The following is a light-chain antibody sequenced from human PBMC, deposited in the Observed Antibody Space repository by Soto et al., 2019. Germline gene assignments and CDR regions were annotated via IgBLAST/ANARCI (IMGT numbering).Light chain of an antibody. J-gene: IGLJ1*01. CDR2: DVS. Sequence: QSALTQPASVSGSPGQSITISCTGTSSDVGGYNYVSWYQQHPGKAPKLMIYDVSNRPSGVSNRFSGSKSGNTASLTISGLQAEDEADYYCSSYTRSSTHVFGTGTKVNVL. V-gene: IGLV2-14*01. CDR3: SSYTRSSTHV. CDR1: SSDVGGYNY.